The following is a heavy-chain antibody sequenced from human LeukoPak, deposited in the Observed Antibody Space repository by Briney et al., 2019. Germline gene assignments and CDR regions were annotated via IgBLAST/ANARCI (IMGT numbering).Heavy chain of an antibody. Sequence: KPGGSLRLSCAASGFTFSSYSMNWVRQAPGKGLEWVSSISSSSSYIYYADSVKGRFTISRDNAKNSLYLQMNSLGAEDTAVYYCARDYCSGGSCYPRFDYWSQGTLVTVSS. CDR3: ARDYCSGGSCYPRFDY. J-gene: IGHJ4*02. CDR1: GFTFSSYS. CDR2: ISSSSSYI. D-gene: IGHD2-15*01. V-gene: IGHV3-21*01.